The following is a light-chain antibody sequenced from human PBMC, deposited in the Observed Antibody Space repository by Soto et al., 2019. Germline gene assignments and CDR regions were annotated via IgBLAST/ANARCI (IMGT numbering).Light chain of an antibody. J-gene: IGLJ2*01. CDR3: SSYTSTSTHA. CDR2: DVS. CDR1: SSDVGGYNY. V-gene: IGLV2-14*03. Sequence: QSALTQPASVSGSPGQSITISCTGTSSDVGGYNYVSWYQQYPGKAPKLIIYDVSNRPSGVSNRFSGSKSGNTASLTISGLQAEDEADYYCSSYTSTSTHAFGGGTKLTVL.